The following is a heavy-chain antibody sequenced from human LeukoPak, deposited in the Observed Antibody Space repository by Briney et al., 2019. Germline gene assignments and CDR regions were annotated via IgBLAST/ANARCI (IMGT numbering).Heavy chain of an antibody. D-gene: IGHD6-13*01. J-gene: IGHJ4*02. CDR1: GFTFSSYW. V-gene: IGHV3-7*01. Sequence: GGSLRLSCAASGFTFSSYWMSWVRQAPGKGLEWVANIKEDGSGKYYVDSVKGRFTISRDNAKNSLYPQMNSLRADDTAVYYCARDLFAAAAGTKDWGQGTLVTVSS. CDR2: IKEDGSGK. CDR3: ARDLFAAAAGTKD.